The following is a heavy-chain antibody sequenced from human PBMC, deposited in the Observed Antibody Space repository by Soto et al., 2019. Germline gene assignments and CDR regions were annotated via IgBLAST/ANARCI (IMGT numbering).Heavy chain of an antibody. J-gene: IGHJ6*02. CDR2: ISYDGTNE. D-gene: IGHD6-13*01. Sequence: QVQLVESGGGVVQPGRSLGLSCAASGFTFSSYPMDWVRQAPGKGLEWVAVISYDGTNEHYADSVKGRFTISRDNSKNTLYLQMNSLRAEDTAVYYCARPCLYSSNPHYYYYGMDVWGQGTTVTVSS. V-gene: IGHV3-30-3*01. CDR1: GFTFSSYP. CDR3: ARPCLYSSNPHYYYYGMDV.